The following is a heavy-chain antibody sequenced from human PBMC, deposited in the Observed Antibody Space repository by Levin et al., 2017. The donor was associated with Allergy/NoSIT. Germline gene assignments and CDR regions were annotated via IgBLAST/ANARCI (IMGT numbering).Heavy chain of an antibody. D-gene: IGHD3-22*01. J-gene: IGHJ6*02. V-gene: IGHV6-1*01. Sequence: SQTLSLTCDISGDRVSSNNAAWNWVRQSPSRGLEWLGRTYYRSKWYYDYAISVKSRITINPDTSKNQFSLQLNSVTPEDTAVYYCARGYYYTGSSYYQFYYYYGMDVWGQGTTVTVSS. CDR1: GDRVSSNNAA. CDR2: TYYRSKWYY. CDR3: ARGYYYTGSSYYQFYYYYGMDV.